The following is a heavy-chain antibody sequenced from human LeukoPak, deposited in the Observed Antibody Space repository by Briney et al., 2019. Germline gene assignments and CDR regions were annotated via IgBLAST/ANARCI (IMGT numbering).Heavy chain of an antibody. J-gene: IGHJ4*02. Sequence: SETLSLTCAGSGGSISSSNWWSWVRQPPGKGLEWIGEIYHSGSPNYNPSLKSRVTISVDKSRNHFSLNLSSVTAADTAVYYCARVNINNWHSCDYWGQGTLVTVSS. D-gene: IGHD1-1*01. CDR1: GGSISSSNW. CDR2: IYHSGSP. CDR3: ARVNINNWHSCDY. V-gene: IGHV4-4*02.